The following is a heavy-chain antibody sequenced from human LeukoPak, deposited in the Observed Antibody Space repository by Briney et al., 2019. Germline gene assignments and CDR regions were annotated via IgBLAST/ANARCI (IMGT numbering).Heavy chain of an antibody. CDR3: ATSHYDILKSDDALDI. V-gene: IGHV1-18*01. CDR1: GYTFSSYG. Sequence: ASVKVSCKASGYTFSSYGISWVRQAPGQGLEWMGWISAYNGNTNYAQKLQGRVTMTEDTSTDTAYMELSSLRSEDTAVYYCATSHYDILKSDDALDIWGQGTMVTVSS. J-gene: IGHJ3*02. D-gene: IGHD3-9*01. CDR2: ISAYNGNT.